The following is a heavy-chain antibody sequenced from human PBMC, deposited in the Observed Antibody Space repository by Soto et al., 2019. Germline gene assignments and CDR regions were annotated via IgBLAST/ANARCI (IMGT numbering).Heavy chain of an antibody. J-gene: IGHJ6*01. CDR1: GFTFSSYA. Sequence: EVRLLESGGGLVQPGGPLRLSCAASGFTFSSYAMSWVRQAPGKGLEWVSTIIGSGGSANYADSVKGRFTISRDSSKNTLYLQMNSLRADDTAVYYCARHILITILGYYYGMGVWGQGTTVTVSS. D-gene: IGHD3-9*01. CDR2: IIGSGGSA. CDR3: ARHILITILGYYYGMGV. V-gene: IGHV3-23*01.